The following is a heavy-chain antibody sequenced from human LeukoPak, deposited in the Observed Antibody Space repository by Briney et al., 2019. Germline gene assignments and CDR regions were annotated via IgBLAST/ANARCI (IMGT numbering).Heavy chain of an antibody. CDR3: AKVLGVAAKYYFDF. D-gene: IGHD2-15*01. CDR1: VLTFSGYA. V-gene: IGHV3-23*01. Sequence: GGSLRLSCAASVLTFSGYAMSWVRQAPGKGLEWVSVMSGSDGSTYYADPVKGRFTISRDNSKNTLYLQMNSLRAEDTAVYYCAKVLGVAAKYYFDFWGQGTLVTVSS. J-gene: IGHJ4*02. CDR2: MSGSDGST.